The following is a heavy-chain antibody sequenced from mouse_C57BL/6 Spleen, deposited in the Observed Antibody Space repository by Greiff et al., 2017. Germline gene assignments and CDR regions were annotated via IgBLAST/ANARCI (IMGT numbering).Heavy chain of an antibody. CDR3: ARSAFTTVVDFYAMDY. J-gene: IGHJ4*01. Sequence: VKLMESGPELVKPGASVKISCKASGYAFSSSWMNWVKQRPGKGLEWIGRIYPGDGDTNYNGKFKGKATLTADKSSSTAYMQLSSLTSEDSAVYFCARSAFTTVVDFYAMDYWGQGTSVTVSS. CDR1: GYAFSSSW. V-gene: IGHV1-82*01. CDR2: IYPGDGDT. D-gene: IGHD1-1*01.